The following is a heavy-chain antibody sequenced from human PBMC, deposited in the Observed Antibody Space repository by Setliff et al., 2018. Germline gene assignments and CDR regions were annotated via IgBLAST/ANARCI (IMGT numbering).Heavy chain of an antibody. CDR2: LKPGDSGI. CDR3: VRHPYYDSSGYYSYFDY. CDR1: GYTFTNYW. J-gene: IGHJ4*02. Sequence: PGESLTLSCQGSGYTFTNYWIGWVRQMPGKDLEWMGILKPGDSGIRYSPSFQGQVTLSADTSIATAYLHWTSLKASDTAMYYCVRHPYYDSSGYYSYFDYWGQGALVTVSS. V-gene: IGHV5-51*01. D-gene: IGHD3-22*01.